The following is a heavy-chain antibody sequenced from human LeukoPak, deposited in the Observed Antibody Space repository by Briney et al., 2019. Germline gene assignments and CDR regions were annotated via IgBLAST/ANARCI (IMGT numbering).Heavy chain of an antibody. Sequence: SETLSLTCTVSGGSISSYYWSWIRQPPGKGLEWIGYIYYSGSTNYNPSLKSRVTISVDTSKNQFSLKLSSVTAVDTAVYYCARVGQWLDYYYYYGMDVWGQGTTVTVSS. CDR1: GGSISSYY. J-gene: IGHJ6*02. D-gene: IGHD6-19*01. CDR3: ARVGQWLDYYYYYGMDV. CDR2: IYYSGST. V-gene: IGHV4-59*01.